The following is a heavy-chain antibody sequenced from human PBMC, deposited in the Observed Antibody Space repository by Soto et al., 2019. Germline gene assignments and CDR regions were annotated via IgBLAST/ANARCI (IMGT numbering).Heavy chain of an antibody. D-gene: IGHD6-13*01. J-gene: IGHJ3*02. V-gene: IGHV3-48*03. CDR3: ARSSGYDAFDI. CDR2: ISSSGSTI. CDR1: GFTFSSYE. Sequence: LRLSCAASGFTFSSYEMNWVRQAPGKGLEWVSYISSSGSTIYYADSVKGRFTISRDNAKNSLYLQMNSLRAEDTAVYYCARSSGYDAFDIWGQGTMVTVSS.